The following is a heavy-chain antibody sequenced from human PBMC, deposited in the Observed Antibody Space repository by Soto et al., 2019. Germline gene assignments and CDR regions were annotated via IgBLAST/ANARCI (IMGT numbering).Heavy chain of an antibody. CDR1: GDSISSDNYF. D-gene: IGHD2-8*01. Sequence: QVQLQESGPGLVKPSQTLSLICTVSGDSISSDNYFWSWIRQPPGQGLEWIGYISNRGTPYYNPSPKXRXTXPRDTSTNRFSLDMYSVTAADTAVYYCAREVNVVALSDAFDIWGQGTMVTVSS. J-gene: IGHJ3*02. CDR3: AREVNVVALSDAFDI. V-gene: IGHV4-30-4*01. CDR2: ISNRGTP.